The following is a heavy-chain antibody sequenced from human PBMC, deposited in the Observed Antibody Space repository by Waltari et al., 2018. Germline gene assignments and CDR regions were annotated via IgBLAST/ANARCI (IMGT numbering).Heavy chain of an antibody. D-gene: IGHD6-13*01. V-gene: IGHV1-69*05. CDR2: IIPIFGTA. Sequence: QVQLVQSGAEVKKPGSSVKVSCTASGGTFSSYAISRVRQTPGQGLEWMGGIIPIFGTANYEQKFQGRVTITTDESTGTAYMELSSLRSEDTAVYYCARYRDSSSWYDAFDIWGQGTMVTVSS. CDR3: ARYRDSSSWYDAFDI. CDR1: GGTFSSYA. J-gene: IGHJ3*02.